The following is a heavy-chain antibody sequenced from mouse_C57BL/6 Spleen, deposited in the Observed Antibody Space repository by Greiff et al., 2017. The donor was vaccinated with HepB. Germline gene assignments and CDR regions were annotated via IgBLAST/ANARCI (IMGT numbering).Heavy chain of an antibody. D-gene: IGHD2-1*01. CDR1: GYTFTDYE. CDR3: TRRDGNYDYAMDY. CDR2: IDPETGGT. V-gene: IGHV1-15*01. J-gene: IGHJ4*01. Sequence: VQLQQSGAELVRPGASVTLSCKASGYTFTDYEMHWVKQTPVHGLEWIGAIDPETGGTAYNQKFKGKAILTADKSSSTAYMELRSLTSEDSAVYYCTRRDGNYDYAMDYWGQGTSVTVSS.